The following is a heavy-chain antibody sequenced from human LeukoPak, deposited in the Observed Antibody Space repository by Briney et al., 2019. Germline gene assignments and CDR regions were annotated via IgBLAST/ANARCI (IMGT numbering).Heavy chain of an antibody. D-gene: IGHD3-22*01. Sequence: AGGSLRLSCAASGFTFSSYAMSWVRQAPGKGLEWVSSITSSSTYTFYADSVKGRFTISRDNARNSLYLQMNSLRAEDTAVYYCARDFSPYYYDSSGSYKAGYWGQGTLVTVSS. V-gene: IGHV3-21*04. J-gene: IGHJ4*02. CDR1: GFTFSSYA. CDR2: ITSSSTYT. CDR3: ARDFSPYYYDSSGSYKAGY.